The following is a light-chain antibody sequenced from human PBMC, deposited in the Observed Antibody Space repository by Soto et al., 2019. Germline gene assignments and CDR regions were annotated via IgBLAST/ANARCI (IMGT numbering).Light chain of an antibody. CDR1: SSNIGAGYD. CDR2: GSS. Sequence: QSVLTQPPSVSGAPGQRVTISCTGSSSNIGAGYDVHWYQQLPGTAPKLLIYGSSNRPSGVPCRFSCSKSAPSASLGLTGLQAEDEADYYCQSYDSGLSGPVIFGGGTKLTVL. J-gene: IGLJ2*01. V-gene: IGLV1-40*01. CDR3: QSYDSGLSGPVI.